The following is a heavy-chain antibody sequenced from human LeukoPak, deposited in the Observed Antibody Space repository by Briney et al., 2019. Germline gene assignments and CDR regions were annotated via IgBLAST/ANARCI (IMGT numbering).Heavy chain of an antibody. V-gene: IGHV3-53*01. CDR3: ARDIDNGDYVVY. CDR2: IYSDGNT. D-gene: IGHD4-17*01. J-gene: IGHJ4*02. CDR1: GFSVSSTY. Sequence: GGSLRLSCTVSGFSVSSTYMSWVRQAPGKGLEWVSVIYSDGNTYYVDSVKGRFTISRDNSKNTLYLQMNSLRAEDTAVYYCARDIDNGDYVVYWGQGTLVTVSS.